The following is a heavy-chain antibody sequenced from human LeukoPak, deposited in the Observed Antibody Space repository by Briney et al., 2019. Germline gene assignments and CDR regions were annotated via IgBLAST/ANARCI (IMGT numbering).Heavy chain of an antibody. V-gene: IGHV4-59*01. D-gene: IGHD3-16*01. CDR3: ARSSGGFDY. J-gene: IGHJ4*02. Sequence: SETLSLTCTVSGGSISSYYWSWIRQPPGKGLEWIGYIYYSGSTNYNPSLKSRVTISVDTSKNQFSLKLSSVTAADTAVYYCARSSGGFDYWGQGTLVTVSS. CDR2: IYYSGST. CDR1: GGSISSYY.